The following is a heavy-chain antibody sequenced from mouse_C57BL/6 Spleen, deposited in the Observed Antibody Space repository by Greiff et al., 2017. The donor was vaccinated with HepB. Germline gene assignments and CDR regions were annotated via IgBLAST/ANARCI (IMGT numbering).Heavy chain of an antibody. Sequence: QVQLKQSGPGLVQPSQCLSITCTASGFSFTSYGVHWVRQSPGKGLEWLGVIWSGGSTDYNAAFMSRLSITKDNSKNQVFFKMNSQQADDTAIYYCAKNHYGRGGMDYWGQGTSVTVSS. CDR2: IWSGGST. D-gene: IGHD1-1*01. CDR1: GFSFTSYG. V-gene: IGHV2-5*01. CDR3: AKNHYGRGGMDY. J-gene: IGHJ4*01.